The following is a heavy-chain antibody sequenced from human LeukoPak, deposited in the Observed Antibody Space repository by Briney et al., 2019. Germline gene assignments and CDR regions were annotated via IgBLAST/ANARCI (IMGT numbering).Heavy chain of an antibody. CDR3: ARVGRNFGWFDP. J-gene: IGHJ5*02. D-gene: IGHD1-26*01. CDR2: INSDGSST. V-gene: IGHV3-74*01. CDR1: GFTFSSYW. Sequence: GGSLRLSCAASGFTFSSYWMHWVRQAPGKGLVWVSRINSDGSSTSYADSVKGRFTISRDNAKNTLYLQMNSLRAEDTAVYYCARVGRNFGWFDPWGHGTLVTVSS.